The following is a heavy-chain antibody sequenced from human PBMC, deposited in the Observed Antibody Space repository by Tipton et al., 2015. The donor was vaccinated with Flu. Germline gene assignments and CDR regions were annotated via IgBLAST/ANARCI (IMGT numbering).Heavy chain of an antibody. V-gene: IGHV3-48*04. CDR1: GFTLNGAS. Sequence: SLRLSCVASGFTLNGASMNWVRQAPGKGLEWVSYISGSSSTIYYTDSVRGRFTISRDNAKNSLSLQMNSLRGEDTAVYYCARGLTDWGQGTLVTVTS. CDR3: ARGLTD. J-gene: IGHJ4*02. CDR2: ISGSSSTI.